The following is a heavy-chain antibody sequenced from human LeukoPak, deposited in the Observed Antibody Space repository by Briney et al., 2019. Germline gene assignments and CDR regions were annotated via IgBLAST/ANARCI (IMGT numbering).Heavy chain of an antibody. CDR1: GXSISISSYH. CDR2: IYYSGTT. V-gene: IGHV4-39*01. J-gene: IGHJ4*02. CDR3: ARRLSTRSYYLDD. Sequence: SETLSLTCTVSGXSISISSYHWGWIRQPPGKGLEWIGDIYYSGTTNYNPSLKSRVTMSVDTSKNQFSLKLNSATAADTAVYYCARRLSTRSYYLDDWGQGTLVTVSS. D-gene: IGHD2/OR15-2a*01.